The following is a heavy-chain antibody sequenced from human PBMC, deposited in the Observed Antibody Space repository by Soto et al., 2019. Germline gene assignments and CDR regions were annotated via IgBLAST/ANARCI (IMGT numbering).Heavy chain of an antibody. V-gene: IGHV4-31*03. J-gene: IGHJ4*02. CDR1: PGSVTGVAYY. D-gene: IGHD3-10*01. CDR2: IYHTGST. CDR3: AGSHASSMFDY. Sequence: SETLCVTCSLSPGSVTGVAYYWRWIRQLPGKGLEWIGYIYHTGSTFYNPSLKSRVTISLDTSRSHFSLKLTSVTAADTAMYYCAGSHASSMFDYWGQGSMVTVSS.